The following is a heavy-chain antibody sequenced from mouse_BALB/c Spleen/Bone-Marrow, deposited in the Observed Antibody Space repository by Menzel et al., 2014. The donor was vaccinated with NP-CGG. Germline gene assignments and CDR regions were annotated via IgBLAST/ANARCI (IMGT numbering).Heavy chain of an antibody. J-gene: IGHJ3*01. CDR1: GFTFSSYA. CDR3: ASGDVYFAY. V-gene: IGHV5-9-4*01. CDR2: ISSGGSYT. Sequence: EVQVVESGGGLVKPGGSLKLSCAASGFTFSSYAMSWVRRSPDKRLEWVAEISSGGSYTYYPDTVTGRFTISRDNAKNTLYLEMSSLRSEDTAMYYCASGDVYFAYWGQGTLVTVSA.